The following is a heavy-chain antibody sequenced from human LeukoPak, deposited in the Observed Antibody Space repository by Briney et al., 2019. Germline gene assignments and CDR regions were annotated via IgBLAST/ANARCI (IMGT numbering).Heavy chain of an antibody. V-gene: IGHV3-23*01. D-gene: IGHD3-22*01. Sequence: PGGSLRLSCAASGFTFSSYAMSWVRQAPGKGLEWVSAISGSGGSTYYADSVKGRFTISRDNSKNTLYLQMNSLRAEDTAVYYCAKFYYYDSSGYYYGGAFDYWGQGTTVTVSS. CDR1: GFTFSSYA. CDR3: AKFYYYDSSGYYYGGAFDY. J-gene: IGHJ4*03. CDR2: ISGSGGST.